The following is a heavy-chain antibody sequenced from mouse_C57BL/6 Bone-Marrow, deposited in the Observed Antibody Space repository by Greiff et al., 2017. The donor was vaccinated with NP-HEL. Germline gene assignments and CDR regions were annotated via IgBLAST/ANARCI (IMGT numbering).Heavy chain of an antibody. D-gene: IGHD2-4*01. CDR3: ATMIRGGFAY. J-gene: IGHJ3*01. CDR2: IYPRSGNT. V-gene: IGHV1-81*01. CDR1: GYTFTSYG. Sequence: VQLQQSGAELARPGASVKLSCKASGYTFTSYGISWVKQRTGQGLEWIGEIYPRSGNTYYNEKFKGKATLTADKSSSTAYMALRSLTSEDSAIYFWATMIRGGFAYWGQGTLVTVSA.